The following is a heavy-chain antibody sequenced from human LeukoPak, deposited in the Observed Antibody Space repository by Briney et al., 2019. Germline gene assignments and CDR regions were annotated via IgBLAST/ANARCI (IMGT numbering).Heavy chain of an antibody. V-gene: IGHV1-18*01. J-gene: IGHJ4*02. CDR1: GYTFTNYG. D-gene: IGHD3-10*01. CDR3: VREFNYYGAGVFDY. Sequence: GASVKVSCKASGYTFTNYGISWVRQAPGQGLEWMGWISTYNGNTNYAQKLQGRVTMTTDTSTNTAYMELRSLRSDDTAVCYCVREFNYYGAGVFDYWGQGTLVTVSS. CDR2: ISTYNGNT.